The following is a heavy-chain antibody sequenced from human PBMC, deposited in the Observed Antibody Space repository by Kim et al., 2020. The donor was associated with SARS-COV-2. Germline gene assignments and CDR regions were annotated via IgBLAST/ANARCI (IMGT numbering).Heavy chain of an antibody. V-gene: IGHV3-23*01. J-gene: IGHJ5*02. CDR3: AKGSLEGSADRPHR. D-gene: IGHD3-10*01. Sequence: ADSVKGRFTISRDNSKNTLYLQMNSLRAEDTAVYYCAKGSLEGSADRPHRWGQGTLVTVSS.